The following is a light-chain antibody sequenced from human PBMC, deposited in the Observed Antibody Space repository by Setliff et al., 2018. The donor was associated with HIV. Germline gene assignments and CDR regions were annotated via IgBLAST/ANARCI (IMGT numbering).Light chain of an antibody. Sequence: SALTQPASVSGSPGQSITISCTGTSSDVGAHNYVSWYQQHPGKAPKLIIYEVSNRPSGVSNRFSGSKSGNTASLTISGLQAEDEADYYCCSYAGSTLYVFGTGTKVTVL. CDR1: SSDVGAHNY. J-gene: IGLJ1*01. CDR2: EVS. V-gene: IGLV2-14*01. CDR3: CSYAGSTLYV.